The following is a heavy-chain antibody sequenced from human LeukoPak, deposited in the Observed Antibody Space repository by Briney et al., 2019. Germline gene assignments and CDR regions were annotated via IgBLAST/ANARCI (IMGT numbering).Heavy chain of an antibody. Sequence: SETLSLTCAVSGGSISSSNWWSWVRQPPGKGLEWIGEIYHSGSTNYNPSLKSRVTMSVDTSKNQFSLKLSSVTAADTAVYYCARVGDYALKDWGQGTLVTVSS. D-gene: IGHD3-16*01. CDR2: IYHSGST. CDR1: GGSISSSNW. CDR3: ARVGDYALKD. J-gene: IGHJ4*02. V-gene: IGHV4-4*02.